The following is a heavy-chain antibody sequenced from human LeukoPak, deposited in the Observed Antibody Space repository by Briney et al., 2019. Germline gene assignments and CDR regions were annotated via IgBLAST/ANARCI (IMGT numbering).Heavy chain of an antibody. CDR2: ISYDGSNK. CDR3: AKDHDRYGDYPDY. D-gene: IGHD4-17*01. Sequence: GGSLRLSCAASGFTFSSYGMHWVRQAPGKGLEWVAVISYDGSNKYYADSVKGRFTISRDNSKNTLYLQMNSLRAEDTAVYYCAKDHDRYGDYPDYWGQGTLVTVSS. V-gene: IGHV3-30*18. J-gene: IGHJ4*02. CDR1: GFTFSSYG.